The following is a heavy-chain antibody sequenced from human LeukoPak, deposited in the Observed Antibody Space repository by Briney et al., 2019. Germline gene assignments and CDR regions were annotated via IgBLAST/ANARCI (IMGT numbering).Heavy chain of an antibody. CDR3: GRFGYEAAVDL. CDR2: IRPTGSET. V-gene: IGHV3-7*01. CDR1: GFTLSTYW. D-gene: IGHD6-13*01. J-gene: IGHJ4*02. Sequence: GGSLRLSCADSGFTLSTYWVTWVRQAPGKGLEFLANIRPTGSETYYVDPVKGRFTISRDNAKNLVYLQMNSLRAEDTAVYYFGRFGYEAAVDLWGQGTLVTVSS.